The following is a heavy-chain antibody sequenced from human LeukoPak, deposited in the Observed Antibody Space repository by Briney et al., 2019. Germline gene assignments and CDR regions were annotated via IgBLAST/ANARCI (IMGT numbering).Heavy chain of an antibody. CDR1: GFTFSGYW. D-gene: IGHD6-13*01. CDR3: VRDQGAAGDY. V-gene: IGHV3-7*01. J-gene: IGHJ4*02. Sequence: PGGSLRLSCAASGFTFSGYWMTWVRQAPGKGLEWVANVDEDGSERFYVDSVKGRFTISRDNAKNSLYLQMNSLRVEDTALYYCVRDQGAAGDYWGQGTLVTVSS. CDR2: VDEDGSER.